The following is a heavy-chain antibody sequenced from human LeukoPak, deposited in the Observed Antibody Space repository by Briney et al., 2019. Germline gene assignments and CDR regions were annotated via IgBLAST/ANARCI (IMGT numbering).Heavy chain of an antibody. J-gene: IGHJ3*02. CDR1: GGTFSSYA. Sequence: SVKVSCKASGGTFSSYAISWVRQAPGQGLEWMGRIIPIFGTANYAQKFQGRVTITTDESTSTAYMELSSLRSEDTAVYYCARRGPIEPHAFDIWGQGIMVTVSS. CDR2: IIPIFGTA. D-gene: IGHD1-26*01. V-gene: IGHV1-69*05. CDR3: ARRGPIEPHAFDI.